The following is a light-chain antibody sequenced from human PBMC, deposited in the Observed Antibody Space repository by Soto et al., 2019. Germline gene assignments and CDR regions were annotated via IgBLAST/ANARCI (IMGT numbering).Light chain of an antibody. V-gene: IGLV1-44*01. Sequence: QSVLTQLPSTSGTPGQRVTISCSGSSSNIGSDTVNWYQQVPGTAPKLLIYSNDQRPSGVPDRFSGSTSGTSAFLAISGLQSEDEADYYCAAWDDSLNGVVFGGGTKLTVL. CDR2: SND. CDR3: AAWDDSLNGVV. J-gene: IGLJ2*01. CDR1: SSNIGSDT.